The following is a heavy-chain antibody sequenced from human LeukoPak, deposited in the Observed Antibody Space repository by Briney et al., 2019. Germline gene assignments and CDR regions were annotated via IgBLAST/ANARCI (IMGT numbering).Heavy chain of an antibody. Sequence: PGGSLRLSCAASGFAFSSYAMSWVRQAPGKGLEWVSAISGSGGSTYYADSVKGRFTISRDNSKNTLYLQMNSLRAEDTAVYYCAKDRVVRRMGMVWFDLWGQGTLVTVSS. CDR1: GFAFSSYA. J-gene: IGHJ5*02. CDR2: ISGSGGST. D-gene: IGHD3-10*01. V-gene: IGHV3-23*01. CDR3: AKDRVVRRMGMVWFDL.